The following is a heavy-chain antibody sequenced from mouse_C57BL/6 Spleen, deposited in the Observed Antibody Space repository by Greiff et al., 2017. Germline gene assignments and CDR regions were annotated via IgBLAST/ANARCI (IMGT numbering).Heavy chain of an antibody. J-gene: IGHJ2*01. CDR3: ASLYYYGSSLYCDY. D-gene: IGHD1-1*01. CDR2: IDPSDSYT. V-gene: IGHV1-50*01. Sequence: QVQLQQSGAELVKPGASVKLSCKASGYTFTSYWMQWVKQRPGQGLEWIGEIDPSDSYTNYNQKFKGKATLTVDTSSSTAYMQLSSLTSEDSAVYDCASLYYYGSSLYCDYWGQGTTRTVSS. CDR1: GYTFTSYW.